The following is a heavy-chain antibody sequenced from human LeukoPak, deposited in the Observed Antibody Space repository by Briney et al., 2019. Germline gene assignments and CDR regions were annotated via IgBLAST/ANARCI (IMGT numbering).Heavy chain of an antibody. Sequence: PGGSLRLSCAASGFTFSSYEMNWVRQAPGKGLEWVSYISSSGSTIYYADSVKGRLTISRDNAKTSLYLQVNSLRAEDTAVYYCARRTGTNPFDYWGQGTLVTVSS. CDR1: GFTFSSYE. V-gene: IGHV3-48*03. D-gene: IGHD7-27*01. CDR3: ARRTGTNPFDY. CDR2: ISSSGSTI. J-gene: IGHJ4*02.